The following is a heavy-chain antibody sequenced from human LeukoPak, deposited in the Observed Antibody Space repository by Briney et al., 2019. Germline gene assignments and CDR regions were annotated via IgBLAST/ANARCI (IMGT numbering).Heavy chain of an antibody. CDR2: INPNSGGT. CDR3: ARLAGPLGLYYYGSGREDDAFDI. J-gene: IGHJ3*02. D-gene: IGHD3-10*01. CDR1: GYTFTGYY. V-gene: IGHV1-2*02. Sequence: ASVKVSCKASGYTFTGYYMHWVRQAPGQGLEWMGWINPNSGGTNYAQKFQGRVTMTRDTSISTAYMELSRLRSDDTAVYYCARLAGPLGLYYYGSGREDDAFDIWGQGTMVTVSS.